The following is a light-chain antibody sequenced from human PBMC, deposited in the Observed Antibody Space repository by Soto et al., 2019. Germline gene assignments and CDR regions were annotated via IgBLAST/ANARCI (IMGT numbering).Light chain of an antibody. J-gene: IGLJ2*01. CDR2: LNGDGSH. CDR1: SGHSSYA. V-gene: IGLV4-69*01. Sequence: VLTQSPSASASLGASVKLTCTLSSGHSSYAIAWHQQQPEKGPRYLMKLNGDGSHSKGDGIPDRFSGSSSGAERYLTISRLQSEDEADYYCQTWGTGIVVFGGGTKVTVL. CDR3: QTWGTGIVV.